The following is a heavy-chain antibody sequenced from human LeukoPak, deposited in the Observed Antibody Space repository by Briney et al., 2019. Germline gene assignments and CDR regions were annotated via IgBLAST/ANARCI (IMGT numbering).Heavy chain of an antibody. CDR2: IWYDGSNK. D-gene: IGHD6-19*01. Sequence: PGGSLRLSCTASGFTFRSFAMHWVRQAPGKGLEWVAVIWYDGSNKYYADSVKGRFTISRDNSKNTLYLQMNSLRAEDTAVYYCARDGRGWPYYYYYYGMDVWGQGTTVTVSS. J-gene: IGHJ6*02. V-gene: IGHV3-33*08. CDR3: ARDGRGWPYYYYYYGMDV. CDR1: GFTFRSFA.